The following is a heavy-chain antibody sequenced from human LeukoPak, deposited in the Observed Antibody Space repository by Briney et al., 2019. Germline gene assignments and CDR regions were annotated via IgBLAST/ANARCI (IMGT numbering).Heavy chain of an antibody. CDR3: ARGDSSGWPYFDY. CDR1: GGSISSGSYY. D-gene: IGHD6-19*01. Sequence: SETLSLTCTVSGGSISSGSYYWSWIRQPAGKGLEWIGRIYTSGSTNYNSSLKSRVTISVDTSKNQFSLKLSSVTAADTAVYYCARGDSSGWPYFDYWGQGTLVTVSS. CDR2: IYTSGST. V-gene: IGHV4-61*02. J-gene: IGHJ4*02.